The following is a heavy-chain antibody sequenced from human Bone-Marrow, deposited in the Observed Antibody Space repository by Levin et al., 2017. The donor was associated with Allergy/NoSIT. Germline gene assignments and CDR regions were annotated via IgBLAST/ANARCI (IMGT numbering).Heavy chain of an antibody. Sequence: ASVKVSCKTSGYTFTSFDINWVRQATGQGLEWMGWMYPNSDNAGYAQKLQGRVTMTRNTSISIAYMELSSLRSEDTAIYYCARGELGSGYLFDYWGQGTLVTVSS. V-gene: IGHV1-8*01. CDR1: GYTFTSFD. CDR2: MYPNSDNA. D-gene: IGHD5-12*01. J-gene: IGHJ4*02. CDR3: ARGELGSGYLFDY.